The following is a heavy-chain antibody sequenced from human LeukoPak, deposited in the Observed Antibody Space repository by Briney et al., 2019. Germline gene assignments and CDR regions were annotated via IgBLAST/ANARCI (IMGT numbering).Heavy chain of an antibody. J-gene: IGHJ4*02. CDR3: ARGWDYDSGGRPTAYVY. V-gene: IGHV1-69*06. CDR1: GGTFSNYA. CDR2: IIPIFGTA. Sequence: AASVKVSCKASGGTFSNYAINWVRQAPGQGLEWMGGIIPIFGTANYAQKFQGRVTITADKSTSTVHMELNSLKSEDTAVYYCARGWDYDSGGRPTAYVYWGQGTLVTVSS. D-gene: IGHD3-22*01.